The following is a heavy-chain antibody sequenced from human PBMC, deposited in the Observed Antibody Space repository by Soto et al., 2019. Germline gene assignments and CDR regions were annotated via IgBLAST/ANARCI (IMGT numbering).Heavy chain of an antibody. CDR1: GGSVSSGSYY. V-gene: IGHV4-61*01. CDR3: ARNSNNDYVWGSYRYYSDY. Sequence: SETLSLTCTVSGGSVSSGSYYWSWIRQPPGKGLEWIGYIYYSGSTNYKHSLKSRVTISVDTSKNQFSLKLSSVTAADTAVYYCARNSNNDYVWGSYRYYSDYWGQGTLVTVSS. J-gene: IGHJ4*02. D-gene: IGHD3-16*02. CDR2: IYYSGST.